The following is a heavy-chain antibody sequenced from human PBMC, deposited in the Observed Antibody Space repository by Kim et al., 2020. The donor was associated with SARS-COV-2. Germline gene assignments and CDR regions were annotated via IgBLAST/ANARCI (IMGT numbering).Heavy chain of an antibody. CDR1: GGSISSYY. V-gene: IGHV4-59*13. D-gene: IGHD2-2*01. CDR2: IYYSGST. Sequence: SETLSLTCTVSGGSISSYYWSWIRQPPGKGLEWIGYIYYSGSTNYNPSLKSRVTISVDTSKNQFSLKLSSVTAADTAVYYCARLYCSSTSCYGGSGGFDP. CDR3: ARLYCSSTSCYGGSGGFDP. J-gene: IGHJ5*02.